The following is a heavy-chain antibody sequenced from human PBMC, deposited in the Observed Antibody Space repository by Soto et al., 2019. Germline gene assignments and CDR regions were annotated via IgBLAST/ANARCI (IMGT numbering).Heavy chain of an antibody. V-gene: IGHV1-18*04. Sequence: ASVKVSCKASGYTFTSYGISWVRQAPGQGLDWMGWISAYNGNTNYAQKLQGRVTMTTDTSTSTVYMELSSLRSEDTAVYYCARDGDYSNYRGYYGMDVWGQGTTVTVSS. CDR2: ISAYNGNT. J-gene: IGHJ6*02. CDR3: ARDGDYSNYRGYYGMDV. CDR1: GYTFTSYG. D-gene: IGHD4-4*01.